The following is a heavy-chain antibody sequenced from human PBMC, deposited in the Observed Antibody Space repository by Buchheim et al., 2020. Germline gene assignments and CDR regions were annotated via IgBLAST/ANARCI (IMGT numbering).Heavy chain of an antibody. CDR3: LGELSLSPPEGYYYGMDV. CDR2: INSDGSST. D-gene: IGHD3-16*02. Sequence: EVQLVESGGGLVQPGGSLRLSCAASGFTFSSYSMNWVRQAPGKGLVWVSRINSDGSSTSYADSVKGRFTISRDNAKNTLYLQMNSLRAEDTAVYYCLGELSLSPPEGYYYGMDVWGQGTT. J-gene: IGHJ6*02. CDR1: GFTFSSYS. V-gene: IGHV3-74*02.